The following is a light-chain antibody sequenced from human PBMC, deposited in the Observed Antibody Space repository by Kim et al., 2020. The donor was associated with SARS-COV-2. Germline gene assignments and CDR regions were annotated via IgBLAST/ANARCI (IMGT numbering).Light chain of an antibody. J-gene: IGKJ3*01. CDR2: AAS. CDR3: QQSYSTPPVT. CDR1: QSISSY. V-gene: IGKV1-39*01. Sequence: SVGDRVTITCRASQSISSYLNWYQQKPGKAPKLLIYAASSLQSGVPSRFSGSGSGTDFTLTISRLQPEDFATYYCQQSYSTPPVTFGPGTKVDIK.